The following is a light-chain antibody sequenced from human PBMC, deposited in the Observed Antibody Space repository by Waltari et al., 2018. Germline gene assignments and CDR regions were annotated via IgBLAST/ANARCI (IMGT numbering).Light chain of an antibody. CDR3: QQRSNWPG. J-gene: IGKJ3*01. CDR2: DAS. Sequence: LTCRASQGVSSYLAWYQQKPGQAPRLLIYDASNRATGIPARFSGSGSGTDFTLTISSLEPEDFAVYYCQQRSNWPGFGPGTKVDIK. CDR1: QGVSSY. V-gene: IGKV3-11*01.